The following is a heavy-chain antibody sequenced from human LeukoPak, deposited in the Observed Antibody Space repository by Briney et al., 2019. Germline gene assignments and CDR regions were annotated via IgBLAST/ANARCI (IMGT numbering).Heavy chain of an antibody. J-gene: IGHJ5*02. D-gene: IGHD3-16*01. CDR3: AKDGRVWRSPWFDP. CDR1: GYSFTNYD. Sequence: VASVKVSCKASGYSFTNYDINWVRQATGQGLEWMGWMNPKSGDTGYSQKFQGRVFITRDTSINTAYMELSSLGSDDTAVYYCAKDGRVWRSPWFDPWGRETLVIVSS. V-gene: IGHV1-8*03. CDR2: MNPKSGDT.